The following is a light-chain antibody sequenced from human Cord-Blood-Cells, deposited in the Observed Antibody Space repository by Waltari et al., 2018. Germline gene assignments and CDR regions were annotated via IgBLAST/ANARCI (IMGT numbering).Light chain of an antibody. CDR1: QSVSSSY. CDR3: QQYGSSPLT. J-gene: IGKJ4*01. Sequence: DIVLTQSPGTQSLSPGERATLSCRASQSVSSSYLAWYQQKPGQAPRLLIYGASSRATGIPDRFSGSGSGTDFTLTIIRLEPEDFAVYYCQQYGSSPLTFGGGTKVEIK. CDR2: GAS. V-gene: IGKV3-20*01.